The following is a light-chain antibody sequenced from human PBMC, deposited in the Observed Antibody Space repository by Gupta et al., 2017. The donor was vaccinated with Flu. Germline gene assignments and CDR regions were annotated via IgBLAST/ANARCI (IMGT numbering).Light chain of an antibody. CDR1: RSNLGAGHD. CDR3: QSYDNSLSASV. CDR2: SNS. Sequence: QSVLTQPPSVSGAPGQRVTISCSGSRSNLGAGHDVHWFQQLPGTAPKLLIYSNSNRASGVPDRLSGSKSGTSASLAITGLQAEDEADYYCQSYDNSLSASVFGTGTKVTVL. J-gene: IGLJ1*01. V-gene: IGLV1-40*01.